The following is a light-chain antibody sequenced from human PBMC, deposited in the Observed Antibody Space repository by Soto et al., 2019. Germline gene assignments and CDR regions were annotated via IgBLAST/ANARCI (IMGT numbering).Light chain of an antibody. Sequence: LTQPASVSGSPGQSISISCTGTTSDVGRYNYVSWYQQHPGEAPKLMIYDVSYRPSWVSNRFSGSKSGITASLTISGLQAEDEADYYCNSFTTSSTYVFGTGTKAPS. CDR3: NSFTTSSTYV. J-gene: IGLJ1*01. CDR2: DVS. V-gene: IGLV2-14*03. CDR1: TSDVGRYNY.